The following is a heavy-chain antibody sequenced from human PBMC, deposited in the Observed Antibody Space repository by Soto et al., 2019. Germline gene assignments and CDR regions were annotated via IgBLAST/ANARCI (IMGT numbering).Heavy chain of an antibody. Sequence: SQTLSLTCAISGDSVSGNSGAWSWIRQSPSRGLEWLGRTYYRSKWYNDFALSVKSRITIKADPSKNQFSLQLSSVTPEDTAVYYCARDTPPASGWYYFEYWGQGTLDTAPQ. D-gene: IGHD6-19*01. CDR1: GDSVSGNSGA. V-gene: IGHV6-1*01. CDR2: TYYRSKWYN. CDR3: ARDTPPASGWYYFEY. J-gene: IGHJ4*02.